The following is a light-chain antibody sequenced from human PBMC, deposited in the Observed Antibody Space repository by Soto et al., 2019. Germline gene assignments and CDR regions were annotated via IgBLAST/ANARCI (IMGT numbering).Light chain of an antibody. CDR2: EVS. CDR1: SSDIGGFNY. Sequence: QSVLTQPASVSGSPGQSITISCTGTSSDIGGFNYVSWYQQHPGTAPKLIIYEVSNRPSGISNRFSGSKSGNTASLTISGLQAEDKADYYCSSYTTTSTLGVFGGGTKLTVL. J-gene: IGLJ3*02. CDR3: SSYTTTSTLGV. V-gene: IGLV2-14*01.